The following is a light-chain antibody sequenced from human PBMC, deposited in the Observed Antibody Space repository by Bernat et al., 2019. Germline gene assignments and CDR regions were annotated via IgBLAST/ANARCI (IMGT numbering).Light chain of an antibody. CDR1: STDVGGYNA. CDR2: DVS. CDR3: SSFTSSSTYG. Sequence: QSALTQPASGSGSPGQSITISCTGTSTDVGGYNAVSWYQQHPGKAPKLVIYDVSNRPSGISYRFSGSKSGNTASLTISGLQAEDEADYYCSSFTSSSTYGFGTGTKVTVL. V-gene: IGLV2-14*01. J-gene: IGLJ1*01.